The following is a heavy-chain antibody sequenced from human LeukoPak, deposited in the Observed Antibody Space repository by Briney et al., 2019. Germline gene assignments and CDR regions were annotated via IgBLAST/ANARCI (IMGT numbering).Heavy chain of an antibody. CDR2: TNSDGSRT. V-gene: IGHV3-74*01. CDR3: ARGKWELLLGPDY. J-gene: IGHJ4*02. D-gene: IGHD1-26*01. Sequence: PGGSLRLSCAASGFTFSTYWMHWVRQAPGKGLVWVSRTNSDGSRTDYADSVKGRFTISRDNAKNSLYLQMNSLRAEDTAVYYCARGKWELLLGPDYWGQGTLVTVSS. CDR1: GFTFSTYW.